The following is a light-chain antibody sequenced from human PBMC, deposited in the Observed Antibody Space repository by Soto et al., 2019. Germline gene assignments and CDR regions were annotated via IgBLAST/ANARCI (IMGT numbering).Light chain of an antibody. J-gene: IGKJ5*01. V-gene: IGKV3D-20*02. CDR1: QSITSSN. CDR2: GAS. CDR3: QQRSNWPIT. Sequence: EIVLTQSPGTLSLSPGERATLSCSASQSITSSNLAWYQQKPGQAPRLLIYGASTRATGVPARISGSGSGTDFTLTISSLEPEDFAVYYCQQRSNWPITFGQGTRLEIK.